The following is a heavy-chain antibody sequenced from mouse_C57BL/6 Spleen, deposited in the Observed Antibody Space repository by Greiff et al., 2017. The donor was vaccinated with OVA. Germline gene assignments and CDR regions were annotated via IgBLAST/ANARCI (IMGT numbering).Heavy chain of an antibody. CDR1: GYTFTSYW. V-gene: IGHV1-5*01. Sequence: VQLQQSGTVLARPGASVKMSCKTSGYTFTSYWMHWVKQRPGQGLEWIGAIYPGNSDTSYNQKFKGKAKLTAVTSASTAYMELSSLTNEDSAVYYCTGVRVYYYGSSYGPHDYWGQGTTLTVSS. CDR2: IYPGNSDT. D-gene: IGHD1-1*01. J-gene: IGHJ2*01. CDR3: TGVRVYYYGSSYGPHDY.